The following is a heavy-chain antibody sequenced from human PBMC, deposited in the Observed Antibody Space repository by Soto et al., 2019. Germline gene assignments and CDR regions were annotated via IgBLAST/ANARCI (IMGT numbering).Heavy chain of an antibody. D-gene: IGHD2-8*01. Sequence: SLSLSCVVSGISFVDYAMHWVRQVPGKGLEWVSGINWDSGDIGYADSVKGRFTISRDNAKNSLYLQMNSLKTEDTALYYCAKDTAPGFYDANGHLDYWGQGT. CDR1: GISFVDYA. J-gene: IGHJ4*02. CDR2: INWDSGDI. CDR3: AKDTAPGFYDANGHLDY. V-gene: IGHV3-9*01.